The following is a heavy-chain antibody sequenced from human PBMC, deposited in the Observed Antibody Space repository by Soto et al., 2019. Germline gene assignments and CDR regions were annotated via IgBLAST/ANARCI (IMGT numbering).Heavy chain of an antibody. CDR1: GFSFSNYA. D-gene: IGHD1-26*01. J-gene: IGHJ4*02. Sequence: QVQLVESGGGVVQPGKSLRLSCAASGFSFSNYAMHWVRQAPGKGLEWVAVIWYDGSNKYYADSVKGRFTISKDNSQTTAYLQMKSLGAEDTAVYYCTRDPNGGSRYYLDARGQGTLVTVSS. CDR2: IWYDGSNK. V-gene: IGHV3-33*01. CDR3: TRDPNGGSRYYLDA.